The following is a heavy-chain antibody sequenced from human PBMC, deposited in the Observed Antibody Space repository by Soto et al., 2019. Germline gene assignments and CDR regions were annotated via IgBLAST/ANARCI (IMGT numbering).Heavy chain of an antibody. J-gene: IGHJ5*02. CDR1: GGSISGDGYC. CDR3: ARVWLRGLYNNHDAGLDP. CDR2: ICYGGST. Sequence: SETLSLTCSVSGGSISGDGYCWSWIRQHPGKGLEWIGYICYGGSTYYNPSLKSRVTISLVTSNDRFSLNLSSVTAADTAVYYCARVWLRGLYNNHDAGLDPWGQGTMVTVSS. V-gene: IGHV4-31*03. D-gene: IGHD3-16*01.